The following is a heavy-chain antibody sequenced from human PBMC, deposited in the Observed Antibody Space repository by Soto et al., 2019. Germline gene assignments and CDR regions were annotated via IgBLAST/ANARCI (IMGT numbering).Heavy chain of an antibody. Sequence: ASVKVSCKVSGYTLTELSMHWVRQAPGKGLEWMGGFDPEDGETIYAQKFQGRVTMTEDTSTDTAYMELSSLRSEDTAVYYCATGYFYVSRSYSTTTHFSGQGILVTVS. CDR3: ATGYFYVSRSYSTTTHF. J-gene: IGHJ4*02. CDR2: FDPEDGET. D-gene: IGHD3-10*01. V-gene: IGHV1-24*01. CDR1: GYTLTELS.